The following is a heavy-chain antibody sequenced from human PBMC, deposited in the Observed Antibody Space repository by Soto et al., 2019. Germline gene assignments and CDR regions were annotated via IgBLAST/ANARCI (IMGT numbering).Heavy chain of an antibody. J-gene: IGHJ6*02. CDR2: IWYDGSNK. D-gene: IGHD3-3*01. CDR3: ARDPPYYDFWSGPLGGMDV. CDR1: GFTFSSYG. V-gene: IGHV3-33*01. Sequence: PGGSLRLSCAASGFTFSSYGMHWVRQAPGKGLEWVAVIWYDGSNKYYADSVKGRFTISRDNSKNTLYLQMNSLRAEDTAVYYCARDPPYYDFWSGPLGGMDVWGQGTTVTVSS.